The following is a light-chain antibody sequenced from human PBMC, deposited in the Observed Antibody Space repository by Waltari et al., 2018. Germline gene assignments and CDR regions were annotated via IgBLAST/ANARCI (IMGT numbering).Light chain of an antibody. CDR2: VNSDGSH. J-gene: IGLJ3*02. Sequence: QLVLTQSPSASASLGASVKLTCTLSSGHSSNVIARLQQQPEKGPRYLMKVNSDGSHSKGDEIPYRFSGSSSGAERYLPISSRQSEDEADYYCQTGGHGTWVFGGGTKLTVL. CDR3: QTGGHGTWV. V-gene: IGLV4-69*01. CDR1: SGHSSNV.